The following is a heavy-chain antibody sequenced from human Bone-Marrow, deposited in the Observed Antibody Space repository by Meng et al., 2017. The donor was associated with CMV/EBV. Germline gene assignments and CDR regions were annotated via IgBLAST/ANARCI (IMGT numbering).Heavy chain of an antibody. J-gene: IGHJ5*02. CDR2: IYPRDSIS. Sequence: TVSGYIFTTYWIGWVRQMPGKGLEWMGIIYPRDSISRYNPSFQGHVTISADKSIRTAYLQWSSLKASDTAIYYCARRGGSSLHWFDPWGQGTLVTVSS. CDR3: ARRGGSSLHWFDP. D-gene: IGHD6-6*01. CDR1: GYIFTTYW. V-gene: IGHV5-51*01.